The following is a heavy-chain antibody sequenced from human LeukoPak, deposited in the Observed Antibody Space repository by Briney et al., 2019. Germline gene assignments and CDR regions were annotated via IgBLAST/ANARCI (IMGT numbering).Heavy chain of an antibody. J-gene: IGHJ4*02. V-gene: IGHV3-23*01. CDR2: ISGSGGST. Sequence: GGSLRLSCAASGFTFSSYAMSWVRQAPGKGLEWVSAISGSGGSTYYADFVKGRFTISRDNSKNTLYLQMNSLRAEDTAVYYCAKDQLWFGESIFDYWGQGTLVTVSS. CDR3: AKDQLWFGESIFDY. D-gene: IGHD3-10*01. CDR1: GFTFSSYA.